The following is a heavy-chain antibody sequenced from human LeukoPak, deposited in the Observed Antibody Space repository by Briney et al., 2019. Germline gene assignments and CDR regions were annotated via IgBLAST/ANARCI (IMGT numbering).Heavy chain of an antibody. Sequence: GGSLRLSCAASGFTFSSYGMHWVRQAPGKGLEWVAFIRYDGSNKYYADSVKGRFTISRDNSKNTLYLQMNSLRAEDTAVYYCARAPGYGAAYYFDYWGQGTLVTVSS. CDR1: GFTFSSYG. V-gene: IGHV3-30*02. D-gene: IGHD1-1*01. CDR2: IRYDGSNK. J-gene: IGHJ4*02. CDR3: ARAPGYGAAYYFDY.